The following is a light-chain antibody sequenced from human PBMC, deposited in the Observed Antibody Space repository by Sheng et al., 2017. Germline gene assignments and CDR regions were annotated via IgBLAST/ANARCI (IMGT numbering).Light chain of an antibody. V-gene: IGKV3-20*01. CDR3: QHYGNSPIFT. J-gene: IGKJ3*01. CDR2: GAS. Sequence: EIVLTQSPGTLSLSPGERATLSCRASQSVSSSYLAWYQQKPGQAPRLLIYGASSRATGIPDRFSGSGSGTDFTLTISRLEPEDFAVYYCQHYGNSPIFTFGPGTNVDIK. CDR1: QSVSSSY.